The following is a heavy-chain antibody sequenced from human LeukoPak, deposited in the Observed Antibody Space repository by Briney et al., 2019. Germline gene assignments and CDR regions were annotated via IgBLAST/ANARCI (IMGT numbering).Heavy chain of an antibody. V-gene: IGHV4-34*01. CDR2: INHSGST. Sequence: SETLSPTCAVYGGSFGGYSWNWIRQPPGEGLEWIGEINHSGSTNYNPSLKSRVTISVDTSKNQFSLKLRSVTAADTAVYYCARVRCSSTSCYVKAFDYWGQGTLVTVSS. CDR3: ARVRCSSTSCYVKAFDY. D-gene: IGHD2-2*01. J-gene: IGHJ4*02. CDR1: GGSFGGYS.